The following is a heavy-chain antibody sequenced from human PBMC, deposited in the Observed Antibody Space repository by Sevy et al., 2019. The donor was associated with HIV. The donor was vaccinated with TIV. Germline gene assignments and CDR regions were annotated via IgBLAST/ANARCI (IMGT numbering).Heavy chain of an antibody. CDR3: AKEDFWSGYYRYRSYFDY. D-gene: IGHD3-3*01. Sequence: GGSLRLSCAASGFTFSSYAMSWVRQAPGKGLEWVSAISGSGGSTYYADSVKGRFTISRDNSKNTLYLQMNSLRAEDRAVYYCAKEDFWSGYYRYRSYFDYWGQGTLVTVSS. CDR1: GFTFSSYA. CDR2: ISGSGGST. V-gene: IGHV3-23*01. J-gene: IGHJ4*02.